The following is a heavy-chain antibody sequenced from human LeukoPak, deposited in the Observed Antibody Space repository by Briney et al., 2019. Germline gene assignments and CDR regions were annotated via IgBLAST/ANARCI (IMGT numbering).Heavy chain of an antibody. J-gene: IGHJ4*02. CDR1: GFTFSTSW. CDR2: TKQDGTES. Sequence: GGSLRLSCAASGFTFSTSWMGWVRQVPGKGLEWVANTKQDGTESQYVDTVKGRYTISRDNTKNSLFLQMNSLTTEHTAVYYCARGHGSNWGQGVLVAVSS. CDR3: ARGHGSN. V-gene: IGHV3-7*04.